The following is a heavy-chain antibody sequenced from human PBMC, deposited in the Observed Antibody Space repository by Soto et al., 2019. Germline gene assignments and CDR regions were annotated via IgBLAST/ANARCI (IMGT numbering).Heavy chain of an antibody. CDR3: ARLGTRWYYYMDV. J-gene: IGHJ6*03. D-gene: IGHD3-10*01. V-gene: IGHV1-8*02. CDR1: GYTFNIYG. CDR2: MNAFNGNT. Sequence: ASVEVSCKASGYTFNIYGINWVRQAPGQGLEWMGWMNAFNGNTGYAQNVQGRVTMTRNTSISTAYMELSSLRSEDTAVYYCARLGTRWYYYMDVWGKGTTVTVSS.